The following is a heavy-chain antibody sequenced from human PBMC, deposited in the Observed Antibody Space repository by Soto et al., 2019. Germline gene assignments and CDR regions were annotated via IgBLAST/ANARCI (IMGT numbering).Heavy chain of an antibody. V-gene: IGHV4-34*01. Sequence: SETLSLTCAVYGGSFSCYYWSWIRQPPGKGLEWIGEINHSGSTNYNPSLKSRVTISVDTSKNQFSLKLSSVTAADTAVYYCARGPGYDFWSGYYTGYYYYGMDVWGQGTTVTVSS. CDR1: GGSFSCYY. J-gene: IGHJ6*02. D-gene: IGHD3-3*01. CDR3: ARGPGYDFWSGYYTGYYYYGMDV. CDR2: INHSGST.